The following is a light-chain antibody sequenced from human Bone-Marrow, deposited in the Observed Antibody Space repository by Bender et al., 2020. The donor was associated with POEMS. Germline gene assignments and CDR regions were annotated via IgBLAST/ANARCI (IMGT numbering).Light chain of an antibody. J-gene: IGLJ3*02. CDR3: AAWEDSLNGWV. V-gene: IGLV1-44*01. CDR2: RND. CDR1: SSNIGTNP. Sequence: QSVLTQPPSASGTPGQRVTISCSGSSSNIGTNPVNWYQQLPGTAPKLLIYRNDRWPSGVPDRLSASKSGTSASLAISGLRSEDEADYYCAAWEDSLNGWVFGGGTKLTVL.